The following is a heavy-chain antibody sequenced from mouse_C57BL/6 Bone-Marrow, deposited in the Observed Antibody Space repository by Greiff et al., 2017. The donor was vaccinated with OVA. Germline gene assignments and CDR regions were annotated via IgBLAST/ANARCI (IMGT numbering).Heavy chain of an antibody. CDR2: INPNNGGT. V-gene: IGHV1-26*01. Sequence: VQLQQSGPELVKPGASVKISCTASGYTFTDYYMNWVKQSHGQSLEWIGDINPNNGGTSYNQKFKGKATWTVDKASSTAYMELRSLTSEDSAVYDCAKTAQAHLDYWGQGTTLTVSS. D-gene: IGHD3-2*02. CDR1: GYTFTDYY. J-gene: IGHJ2*01. CDR3: AKTAQAHLDY.